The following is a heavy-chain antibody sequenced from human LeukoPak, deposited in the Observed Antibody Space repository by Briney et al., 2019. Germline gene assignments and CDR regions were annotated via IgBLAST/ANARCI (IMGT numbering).Heavy chain of an antibody. CDR2: ISYDGSNK. CDR1: GFTFSSYA. V-gene: IGHV3-30*04. D-gene: IGHD4-17*01. CDR3: ARDPDYGDYPNDYYYYYMDV. Sequence: PGGSLRLSCAASGFTFSSYAMHWVRQAPGKGLEWVAVISYDGSNKYYADSVKGRFTISRDNSKNTLYLQMNSLRAEDTAVYYCARDPDYGDYPNDYYYYYMDVWGKGTTVTVSS. J-gene: IGHJ6*03.